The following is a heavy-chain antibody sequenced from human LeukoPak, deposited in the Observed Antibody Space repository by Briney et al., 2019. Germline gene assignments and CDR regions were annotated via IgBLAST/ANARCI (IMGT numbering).Heavy chain of an antibody. CDR1: GGSFSGYY. CDR3: ARDPRYGSYYYYGMDV. Sequence: ASETLSLTCAVYGGSFSGYYWSWIRQPPGKGLEWIGEINHSGSTNYNPSLKSRVTISVDTSKNQFSLKLSSVTAADTAVYYCARDPRYGSYYYYGMDVWGQGTTVTVSS. CDR2: INHSGST. J-gene: IGHJ6*02. V-gene: IGHV4-34*01. D-gene: IGHD3-10*01.